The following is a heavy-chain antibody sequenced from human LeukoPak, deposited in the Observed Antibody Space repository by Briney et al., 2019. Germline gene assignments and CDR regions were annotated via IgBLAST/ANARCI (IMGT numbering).Heavy chain of an antibody. D-gene: IGHD1-26*01. CDR1: GFTFSSSG. CDR3: AKTGGSYPFDY. V-gene: IGHV3-30*18. Sequence: PGRSLRLSCAASGFTFSSSGMHWVRQAPGKGLEWVVVISYDGSNKDYADSVKGRFTISRDNSKSTLYLQMNSLSAEDTAVYYCAKTGGSYPFDYWGQGTLVTVSS. J-gene: IGHJ4*02. CDR2: ISYDGSNK.